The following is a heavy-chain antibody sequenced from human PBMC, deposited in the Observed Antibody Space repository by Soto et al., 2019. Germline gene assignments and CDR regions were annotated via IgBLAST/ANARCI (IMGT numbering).Heavy chain of an antibody. CDR1: GFTFSSYA. Sequence: DVQLLESGGGLVQPEGSLRLSCAASGFTFSSYARAWVRKGPGRGLEWVAVVSIGGSTHYADSVRGRFTISRDNSKNTLSLQMNSLTAEDTAVYFCAKRRGAGGHFDYWGQGALVTVSS. D-gene: IGHD2-15*01. V-gene: IGHV3-23*01. CDR3: AKRRGAGGHFDY. J-gene: IGHJ4*02. CDR2: VSIGGST.